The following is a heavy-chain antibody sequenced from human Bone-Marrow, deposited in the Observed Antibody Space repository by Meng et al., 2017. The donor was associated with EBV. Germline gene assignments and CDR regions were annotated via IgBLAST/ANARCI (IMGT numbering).Heavy chain of an antibody. J-gene: IGHJ4*02. CDR3: AVLLSTPLAFDS. CDR1: GYTFIVSY. CDR2: VNPTTGDS. D-gene: IGHD5/OR15-5a*01. Sequence: QGQLGQSGAEVRKPGASVKVSCETSGYTFIVSYIHWVRQAPGQGLEWMGRVNPTTGDSNYAQHFQGRVTMTRDKSINTASMELASLTPDDTAMYYCAVLLSTPLAFDSWGQGTLVTVSS. V-gene: IGHV1-2*06.